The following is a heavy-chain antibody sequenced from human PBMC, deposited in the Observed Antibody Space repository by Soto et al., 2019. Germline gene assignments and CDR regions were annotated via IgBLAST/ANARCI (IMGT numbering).Heavy chain of an antibody. CDR2: VYYSGTT. CDR1: GGSVSNKTYY. Sequence: SETLSLTCSVSGGSVSNKTYYWSWIREPPGKRLEWIGYVYYSGTTNYNPSLKSRFTISIDMSKNQFSLRLSSVTAADTALYYCARTTAVPNTLRSRYFFDFWGQRTLVTVSS. V-gene: IGHV4-61*01. J-gene: IGHJ4*02. D-gene: IGHD3-9*01. CDR3: ARTTAVPNTLRSRYFFDF.